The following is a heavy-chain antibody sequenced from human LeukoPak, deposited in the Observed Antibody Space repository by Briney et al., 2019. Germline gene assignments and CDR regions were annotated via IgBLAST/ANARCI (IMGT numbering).Heavy chain of an antibody. J-gene: IGHJ5*02. CDR1: GYTFTSYG. CDR3: ARDQGYCSSTSCYPDWFDP. D-gene: IGHD2-2*01. Sequence: ASVTASCTASGYTFTSYGISWVRQAPGQGLEWMGWISAYNGNTNYAQKLQDRVTMTTDTSTSTAYMELRSLRSDDTAVYYCARDQGYCSSTSCYPDWFDPWGQGTLVTVSS. V-gene: IGHV1-18*01. CDR2: ISAYNGNT.